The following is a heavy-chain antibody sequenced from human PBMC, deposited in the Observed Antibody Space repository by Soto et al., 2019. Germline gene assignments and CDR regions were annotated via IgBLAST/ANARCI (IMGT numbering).Heavy chain of an antibody. CDR3: AKDSLYIVVVVAATLSFYDY. D-gene: IGHD2-15*01. V-gene: IGHV3-23*01. J-gene: IGHJ4*02. Sequence: RGSLRLSCAASGFTFSSYAMSWVRQAPGKGLEWVSAISGSGGSTYYADSVKGRFTISRDNSKNTLYLQMNSLRAEDTAVYYCAKDSLYIVVVVAATLSFYDYWGQGTLVTVSS. CDR1: GFTFSSYA. CDR2: ISGSGGST.